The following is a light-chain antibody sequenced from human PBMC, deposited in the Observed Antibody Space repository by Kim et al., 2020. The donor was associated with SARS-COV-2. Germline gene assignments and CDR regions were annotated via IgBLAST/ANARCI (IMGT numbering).Light chain of an antibody. J-gene: IGKJ3*01. V-gene: IGKV3-20*01. Sequence: EIVLTQSPGTLSLSPGERATLSCRASQSVDSSYLAWYQQRPGQPPRLLIYGASTRATGIPDRFSGSGSGTDFTLTISRLEPEDFAVYYCQQYGSSPLTFGPGTKVDIK. CDR3: QQYGSSPLT. CDR1: QSVDSSY. CDR2: GAS.